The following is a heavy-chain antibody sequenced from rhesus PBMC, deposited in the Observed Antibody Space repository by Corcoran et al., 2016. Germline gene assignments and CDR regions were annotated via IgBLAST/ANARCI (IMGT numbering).Heavy chain of an antibody. CDR3: ARGLCSGGVCYGLDS. V-gene: IGHV1-198*02. J-gene: IGHJ6*01. CDR1: GVTFGSYA. Sequence: QVQLVQSGAEGKKPGASVKVSCKASGVTFGSYAISWGRQAPGRGLEWMGVIIPLVGITNYAEKFQGRVTIPADTSTSTASMELSSLRSEDTAVYYCARGLCSGGVCYGLDSWGQGVVVTVSS. D-gene: IGHD2-39*02. CDR2: IIPLVGIT.